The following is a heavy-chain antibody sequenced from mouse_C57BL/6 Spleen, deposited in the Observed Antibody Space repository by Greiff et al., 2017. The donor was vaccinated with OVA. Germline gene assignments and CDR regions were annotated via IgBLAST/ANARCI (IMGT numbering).Heavy chain of an antibody. CDR2: IDPSDSYT. CDR3: ARGVTTAVAPFAY. D-gene: IGHD1-1*01. V-gene: IGHV1-69*01. J-gene: IGHJ3*01. Sequence: QVQLQQPGAELVMPGASVKLSCKASGYTFTSYWMHWVKQRPGQGLEWIGEIDPSDSYTNYNQKFKGKSTLTVDKSSSPAYIQLSSLTSEDSAFYYVARGVTTAVAPFAYWGQGTLVTVSA. CDR1: GYTFTSYW.